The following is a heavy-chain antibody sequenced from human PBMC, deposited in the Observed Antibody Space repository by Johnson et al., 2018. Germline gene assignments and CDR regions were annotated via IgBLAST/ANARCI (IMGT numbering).Heavy chain of an antibody. Sequence: VQLVQSGGGVVQPGGSLRLSCVASGFTFSPYSINWIRQAPGKGLEWVSYINANSKRIQYGDSVKGRFTISRDDARNSVYMQMNSLGDEDTAVYFCARSVEGSFDYWGQGTLVIVSS. CDR3: ARSVEGSFDY. V-gene: IGHV3-48*02. D-gene: IGHD3-10*01. J-gene: IGHJ4*02. CDR1: GFTFSPYS. CDR2: INANSKRI.